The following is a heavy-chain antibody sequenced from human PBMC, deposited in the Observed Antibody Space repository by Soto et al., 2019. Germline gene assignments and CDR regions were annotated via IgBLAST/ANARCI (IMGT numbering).Heavy chain of an antibody. D-gene: IGHD6-13*01. J-gene: IGHJ4*02. CDR1: GFTFSGYW. V-gene: IGHV3-7*01. CDR3: ARVFQQRLVLGGFDY. CDR2: IKQDGTER. Sequence: EVQLVESGGDLVQPGGSLRLSCAASGFTFSGYWMTWVRQAPGKGLEWVANIKQDGTERYFVDSVKGRFTISRDNTKNSLYLEMNSLRAEDTAVYYCARVFQQRLVLGGFDYWGRGTLVTVSS.